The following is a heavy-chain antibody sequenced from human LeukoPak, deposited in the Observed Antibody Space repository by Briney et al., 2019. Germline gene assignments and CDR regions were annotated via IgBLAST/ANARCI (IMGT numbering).Heavy chain of an antibody. CDR1: GYSFTSYW. CDR2: IYPGDSDT. J-gene: IGHJ3*02. Sequence: GESLKISCKGSGYSFTSYWIGWVRQMPGKGLEWMGIIYPGDSDTRYSPSSQGQVTISADKSISTAYLQWSSLKASDTAMYYCASRVDKAYCGGDCYRTDAFDIWGQGTMVTVSS. CDR3: ASRVDKAYCGGDCYRTDAFDI. D-gene: IGHD2-21*01. V-gene: IGHV5-51*01.